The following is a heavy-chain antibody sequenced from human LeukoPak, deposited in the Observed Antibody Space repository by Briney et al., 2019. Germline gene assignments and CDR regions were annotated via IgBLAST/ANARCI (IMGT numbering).Heavy chain of an antibody. CDR2: IGTAGDS. D-gene: IGHD6-19*01. CDR1: GFTLSSYD. CDR3: ARDQQWPSYGMDV. V-gene: IGHV3-13*01. J-gene: IGHJ6*02. Sequence: GGSLRLSCTASGFTLSSYDMHWVRQPTGNGLEWVAIIGTAGDSYYGGSVKGRFTISRENARNSLYLQMNSLRAEDTAVYYCARDQQWPSYGMDVWGQGTTVTVSS.